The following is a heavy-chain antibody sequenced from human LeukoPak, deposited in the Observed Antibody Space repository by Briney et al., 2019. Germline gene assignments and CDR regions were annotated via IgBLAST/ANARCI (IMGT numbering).Heavy chain of an antibody. V-gene: IGHV1-18*01. Sequence: VKVSCKVSGYTLTELSMHWVRQAPGKGLEWMGWISAYNGNTNYAQKLQGRVTMTTDTSTSTAYMELRSLRSDDTAVYYCARDKARSLSPRRAFDIWGQGTMVTVSS. CDR1: GYTLTELS. CDR2: ISAYNGNT. D-gene: IGHD3-16*02. J-gene: IGHJ3*02. CDR3: ARDKARSLSPRRAFDI.